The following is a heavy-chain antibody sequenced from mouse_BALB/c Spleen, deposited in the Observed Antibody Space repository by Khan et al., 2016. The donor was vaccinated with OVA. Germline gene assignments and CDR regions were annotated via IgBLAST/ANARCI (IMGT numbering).Heavy chain of an antibody. D-gene: IGHD1-2*01. J-gene: IGHJ3*01. CDR2: ISPGSGDT. CDR3: ARRNYFGYTFAY. Sequence: QVRLQQSGAELARPGASVKLSCKASGYTFTDYYINWVKQRTGQGLEWIGEISPGSGDTYYNEKFKGKATLTADKFPSTVYMQLSSLTAEASAVYFCARRNYFGYTFAYWGQGTLVTVSA. CDR1: GYTFTDYY. V-gene: IGHV1-77*01.